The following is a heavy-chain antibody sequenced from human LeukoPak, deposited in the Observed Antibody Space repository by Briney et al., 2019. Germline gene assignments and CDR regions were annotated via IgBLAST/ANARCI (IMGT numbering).Heavy chain of an antibody. V-gene: IGHV4-34*01. CDR1: GGSFSGYY. CDR2: INHSGST. D-gene: IGHD2-15*01. Sequence: SETLSLTCAVYGGSFSGYYWSWIRQPPGKGLEWIGEINHSGSTNYNPSLKSRVTISVDTSKNQFSLELSSVTAADTAVYYCARVHHRSVIDFDYWGQGTLVTVSS. J-gene: IGHJ4*02. CDR3: ARVHHRSVIDFDY.